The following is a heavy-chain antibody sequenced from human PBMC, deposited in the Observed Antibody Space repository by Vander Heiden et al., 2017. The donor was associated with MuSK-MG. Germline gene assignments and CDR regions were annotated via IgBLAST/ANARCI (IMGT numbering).Heavy chain of an antibody. D-gene: IGHD3-3*01. CDR2: ISSMSGYK. CDR1: GFSFSSYS. CDR3: AKGPSTISDQGGWFDS. Sequence: EVQLMASGGGLVQPGGSLRLSCEASGFSFSSYSMNWVRQARGKGREWVSSISSMSGYKFYADSMKGRFTISRDNAKNSLFLQMNSLRAEDTAVYYCAKGPSTISDQGGWFDSWGQGTLVTVSS. J-gene: IGHJ5*01. V-gene: IGHV3-21*01.